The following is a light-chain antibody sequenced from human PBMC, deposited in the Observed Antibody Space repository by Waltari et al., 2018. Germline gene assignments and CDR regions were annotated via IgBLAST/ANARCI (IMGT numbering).Light chain of an antibody. Sequence: DIQMTQSPSSLSASVGDRVTITCRASQSISSYLNWYQQKPGKAPKLLIYAASSLQSGVPSRFSGSGSGTEFTLTISSLQPEDFATYYCQQSYSTSFGQGTKVEIK. J-gene: IGKJ1*01. CDR2: AAS. CDR1: QSISSY. V-gene: IGKV1-39*01. CDR3: QQSYSTS.